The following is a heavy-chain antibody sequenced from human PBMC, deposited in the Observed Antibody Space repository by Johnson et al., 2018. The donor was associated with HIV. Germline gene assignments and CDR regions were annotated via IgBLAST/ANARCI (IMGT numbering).Heavy chain of an antibody. CDR2: IYSGGST. CDR1: GFTVSSIY. V-gene: IGHV3-66*02. J-gene: IGHJ3*02. CDR3: ARVIRAFDI. D-gene: IGHD3-16*02. Sequence: MLLVESGGGLVQPGRSLRLSCAASGFTVSSIYMSWVRQAPGKGLEWVSIIYSGGSTYYADSVKGRFTISRDNSKNTLYLQMNRLRAEDTAVYYCARVIRAFDIGGQGTMVTVSS.